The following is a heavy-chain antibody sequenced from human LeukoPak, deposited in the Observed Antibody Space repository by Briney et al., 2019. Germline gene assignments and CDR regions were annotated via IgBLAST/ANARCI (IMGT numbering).Heavy chain of an antibody. D-gene: IGHD3-22*01. J-gene: IGHJ3*02. V-gene: IGHV3-30*18. Sequence: GRSLRLSCAASGFTFSSYGMHWVRQAPGKGLEWVAVMSYDGSNKYYADSVKGRFTISRDNSKNTLYLQMNSLRAEDTAVYYCAKLVDSSCDYAYDAFDIWGQGTMVTVSS. CDR3: AKLVDSSCDYAYDAFDI. CDR1: GFTFSSYG. CDR2: MSYDGSNK.